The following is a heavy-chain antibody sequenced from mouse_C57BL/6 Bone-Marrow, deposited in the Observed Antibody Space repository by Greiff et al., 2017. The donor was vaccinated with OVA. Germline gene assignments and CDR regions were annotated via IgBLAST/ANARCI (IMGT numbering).Heavy chain of an antibody. CDR3: ARHGGGLYYEYDEYYFDY. D-gene: IGHD2-4*01. Sequence: QVQLQQSGAELVKPGASVKLSCKASGYTFTEYTIHWVKQRSGQGLEWIGWFYPGSGSIKYNEKFKDKATLTADKSSSTVYMELSRLTSEDSAVYFCARHGGGLYYEYDEYYFDYWGQGTTLTVSS. V-gene: IGHV1-62-2*01. CDR2: FYPGSGSI. J-gene: IGHJ2*01. CDR1: GYTFTEYT.